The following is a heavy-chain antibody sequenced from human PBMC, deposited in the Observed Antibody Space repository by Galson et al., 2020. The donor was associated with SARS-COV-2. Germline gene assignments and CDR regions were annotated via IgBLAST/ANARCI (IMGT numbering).Heavy chain of an antibody. J-gene: IGHJ3*02. V-gene: IGHV1-69*13. CDR3: AREVPAAMSGAFDI. CDR2: IIPIFGTA. D-gene: IGHD2-2*01. Sequence: SVKVSCKASGGTFSSYAISWVRQAPGQGLEWMGGIIPIFGTANYAQKFQGRVTITADESTSTAYMELSSLRSEDTAVYYCAREVPAAMSGAFDIWGQGTMVTVSS. CDR1: GGTFSSYA.